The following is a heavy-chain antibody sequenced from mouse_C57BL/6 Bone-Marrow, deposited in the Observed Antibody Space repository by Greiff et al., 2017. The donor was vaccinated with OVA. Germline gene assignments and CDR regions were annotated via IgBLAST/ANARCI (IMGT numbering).Heavy chain of an antibody. D-gene: IGHD4-1*01. J-gene: IGHJ4*01. CDR2: IWGGGST. V-gene: IGHV2-9*01. CDR3: AKHEEVWTGTDAMDY. CDR1: GFSLTSYG. Sequence: VQGVESGPGLVAPSQSLSITCTVSGFSLTSYGVDWVRQPPGKGLEWLGAIWGGGSTNYNSALMSRLSISKDNSKSQVFLKMNSLQTDDTAMYYCAKHEEVWTGTDAMDYWGQGTSVTVSS.